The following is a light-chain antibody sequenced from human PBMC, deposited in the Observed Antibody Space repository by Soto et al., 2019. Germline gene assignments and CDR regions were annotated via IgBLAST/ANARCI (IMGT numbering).Light chain of an antibody. J-gene: IGLJ3*02. V-gene: IGLV2-14*01. CDR2: EVS. CDR3: SSFTSINTWV. Sequence: QSVLTQPASVSGSPGQSITISCTGTSSDVGGYNYVSWYQQHPGKAPKLMIYEVSNRPSGVSNRFSGSKSGNTASLTISGLQTEDEDDYYCSSFTSINTWVFGGGTQLTVL. CDR1: SSDVGGYNY.